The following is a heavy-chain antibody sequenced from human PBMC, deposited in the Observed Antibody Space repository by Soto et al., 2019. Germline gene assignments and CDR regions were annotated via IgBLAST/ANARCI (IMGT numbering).Heavy chain of an antibody. Sequence: QVQLVQSGGGVVQPGGTLRLSCAASGFTVTTYGMQWVRQAPGKGLEWVARLTHDGARDFYAYSVKGRFTISRDTSKNTLDLKMNSLRLEDTAFYYCASIADYWGQGTLVTVSS. V-gene: IGHV3-30*05. CDR1: GFTVTTYG. D-gene: IGHD2-15*01. CDR2: LTHDGARD. CDR3: ASIADY. J-gene: IGHJ4*02.